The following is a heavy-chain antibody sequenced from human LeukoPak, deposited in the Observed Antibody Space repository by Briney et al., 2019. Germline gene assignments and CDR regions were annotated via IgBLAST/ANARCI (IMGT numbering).Heavy chain of an antibody. J-gene: IGHJ6*03. Sequence: ASVKVSCKVSGYTLTQLSMHWVRQAPGKGLEWMGGFDPEDGETIYAQKFQGRVTMTRNTPVSTAYMELSSLRSEDTAVYYCARGIRFLEWSPKHYYYMDVWGKGTTVTVSS. D-gene: IGHD3-3*01. CDR3: ARGIRFLEWSPKHYYYMDV. V-gene: IGHV1-24*01. CDR1: GYTLTQLS. CDR2: FDPEDGET.